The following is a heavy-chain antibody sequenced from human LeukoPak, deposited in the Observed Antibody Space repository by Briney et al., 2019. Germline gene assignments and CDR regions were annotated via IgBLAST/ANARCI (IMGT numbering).Heavy chain of an antibody. CDR2: ISGGGGST. CDR3: AREVAAFDY. Sequence: GGSLRLSCAASGFTFSDYYMSWIRQAPGKGLEWVSVISGGGGSTYYADSVKGRFTISRDNSKNTLYLQMNSLRAEDTAVYYCAREVAAFDYWGQGTLVTVSS. V-gene: IGHV3-23*01. D-gene: IGHD2-15*01. J-gene: IGHJ4*02. CDR1: GFTFSDYY.